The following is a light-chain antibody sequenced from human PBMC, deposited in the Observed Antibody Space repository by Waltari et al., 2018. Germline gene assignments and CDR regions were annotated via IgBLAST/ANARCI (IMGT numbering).Light chain of an antibody. Sequence: DIQMTQSPSSLSASVGEKVTITCRASQSFREDLNWYQQKPGKAPKLLIYGASSLQSGVPSRFSGSGSETDFTLSITSLQPEDSTTYYCQQSYTFGGGTKVEIK. CDR2: GAS. CDR3: QQSYT. J-gene: IGKJ4*01. V-gene: IGKV1-39*01. CDR1: QSFRED.